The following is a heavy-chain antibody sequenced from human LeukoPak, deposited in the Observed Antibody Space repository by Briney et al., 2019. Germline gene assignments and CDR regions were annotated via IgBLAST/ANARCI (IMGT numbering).Heavy chain of an antibody. D-gene: IGHD6-13*01. V-gene: IGHV4-59*01. J-gene: IGHJ4*02. CDR3: ARATAAGLGY. CDR2: ISYSGNT. Sequence: SETLSLTCTVSGGSISSYYWSWIRQPPGKGLEWIGYISYSGNTNYNPSLKSRVTISVDTSKNQFSLKLSAVTAADTAVYYCARATAAGLGYWGQGTLVTVS. CDR1: GGSISSYY.